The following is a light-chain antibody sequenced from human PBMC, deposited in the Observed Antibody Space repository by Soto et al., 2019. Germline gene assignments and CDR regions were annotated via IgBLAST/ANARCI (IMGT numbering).Light chain of an antibody. V-gene: IGKV1-5*03. CDR2: KAS. Sequence: DIQMTQSPSTLSASVGDRVTITCRASQTISSLLAWYQQKPGRAPTLLIYKASSLERGVPSRFSGSGSGTEFTLTISSLQPDDFATYYCQQYNDYPLTFGQGTRVEIK. CDR1: QTISSL. J-gene: IGKJ5*01. CDR3: QQYNDYPLT.